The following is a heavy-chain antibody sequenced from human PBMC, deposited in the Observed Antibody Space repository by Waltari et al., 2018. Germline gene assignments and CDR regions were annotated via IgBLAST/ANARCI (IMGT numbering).Heavy chain of an antibody. V-gene: IGHV1-46*01. D-gene: IGHD3-10*01. J-gene: IGHJ4*01. CDR3: ARQVMGRGVIITLDY. Sequence: QVQLVQSGAEVKKPGASVKVSCKASGYTFTSYYMHWVRQAPGQGLEWMGIINPSGGSTSYAQKCQGRVTMTRDTSTSTVYMELSSLRSEDTAVYYCARQVMGRGVIITLDYWGQEPWSPSPQ. CDR2: INPSGGST. CDR1: GYTFTSYY.